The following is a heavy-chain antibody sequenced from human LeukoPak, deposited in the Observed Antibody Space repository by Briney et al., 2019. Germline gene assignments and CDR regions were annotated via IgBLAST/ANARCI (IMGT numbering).Heavy chain of an antibody. D-gene: IGHD1-26*01. Sequence: PSETLSLTCAVSDSSINGDYYWGWIRQPPGKGLEWIGEINHSVGTNYNPSLKSRVTMSLDTSKNQFSLKLSSVTAADTAMYYCAREELHFDYWGQGTLVTVSS. CDR3: AREELHFDY. J-gene: IGHJ4*02. V-gene: IGHV4-38-2*02. CDR2: INHSVGT. CDR1: DSSINGDYY.